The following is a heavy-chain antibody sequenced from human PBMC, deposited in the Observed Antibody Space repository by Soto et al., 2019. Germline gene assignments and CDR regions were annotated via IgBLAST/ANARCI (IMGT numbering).Heavy chain of an antibody. Sequence: GGSLRLSCATSGFSFNDYAMYWVRQAPGQGLEWVAIISSDGHHQFYLDNLRGRFTVSRDNSKNTLYLQMNSLRPEDTAVYYCSRGTYYPQSSGLNADYWGPGTVVTVSS. V-gene: IGHV3-30*03. CDR1: GFSFNDYA. CDR3: SRGTYYPQSSGLNADY. CDR2: ISSDGHHQ. D-gene: IGHD3-22*01. J-gene: IGHJ4*02.